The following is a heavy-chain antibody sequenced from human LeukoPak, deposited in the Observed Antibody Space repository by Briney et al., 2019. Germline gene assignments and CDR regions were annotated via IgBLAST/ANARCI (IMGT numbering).Heavy chain of an antibody. V-gene: IGHV3-23*01. CDR3: AKDPSLAPDAFDI. Sequence: GGSLRLSCAASGFTFSSYAMSWVRQAPGKGLKCVSAISGSGGSTYYADSVKGRFTISRDNSKNTLYLQMNSLRAEDTAVYYCAKDPSLAPDAFDIWGQGTMLTVSS. J-gene: IGHJ3*02. CDR2: ISGSGGST. CDR1: GFTFSSYA.